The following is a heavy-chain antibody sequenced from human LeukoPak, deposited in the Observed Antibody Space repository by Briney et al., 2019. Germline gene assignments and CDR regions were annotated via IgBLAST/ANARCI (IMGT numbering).Heavy chain of an antibody. Sequence: GGSLRLSCAVSGFTFSSYWRLWVRQGPGKGLAWVSRTTSDGSATDYADSVKGRFTISRDNAKNTLYLHMDSLRAEDTAVYYCARDASPGYFDLWGRGTLVTVSS. CDR2: TTSDGSAT. CDR3: ARDASPGYFDL. CDR1: GFTFSSYW. D-gene: IGHD2-15*01. V-gene: IGHV3-74*01. J-gene: IGHJ2*01.